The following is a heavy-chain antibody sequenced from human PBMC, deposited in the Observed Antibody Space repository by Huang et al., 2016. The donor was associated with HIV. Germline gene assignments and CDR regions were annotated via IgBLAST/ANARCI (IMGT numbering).Heavy chain of an antibody. Sequence: QVQLVQSGAEVKKPGSSVRVSCESSGGTFSSYAINWVRQAPGQGIEWMGGIIPIFGTPNDAQRFQGRVTITADESTSTAYMELSSLRSDDTAVYYCARDRKYDNAWYWFDPWGQGTLVTVSS. V-gene: IGHV1-69*01. J-gene: IGHJ5*02. CDR1: GGTFSSYA. CDR3: ARDRKYDNAWYWFDP. D-gene: IGHD1-1*01. CDR2: IIPIFGTP.